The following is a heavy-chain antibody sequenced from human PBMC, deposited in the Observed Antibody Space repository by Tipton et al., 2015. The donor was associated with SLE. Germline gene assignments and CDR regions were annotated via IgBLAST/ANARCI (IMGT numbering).Heavy chain of an antibody. D-gene: IGHD6-19*01. CDR3: ARIGQWLIQGYFDL. Sequence: TLSLTCAVSGYSISSGHYWGWIRQPPGKGLEWIGSIYYSGSTYYNPSLKSRVSISVDTSKNQFSLKLSSVTAADTAVYYCARIGQWLIQGYFDLWGRGTLVTVSS. CDR2: IYYSGST. CDR1: GYSISSGHY. V-gene: IGHV4-38-2*01. J-gene: IGHJ2*01.